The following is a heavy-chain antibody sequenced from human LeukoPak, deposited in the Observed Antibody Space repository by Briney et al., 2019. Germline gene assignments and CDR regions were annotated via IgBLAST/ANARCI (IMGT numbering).Heavy chain of an antibody. D-gene: IGHD2-15*01. V-gene: IGHV3-30*04. CDR3: AKDRVVAAKKVYYFDY. Sequence: QAGGSLRLSCAASGFTFSRSAMHWVRQAPGKGLEWVAIISYDGGNKYYADSVKGRFTISRDNSKNTLYLQMNSLRAEDTAVYYCAKDRVVAAKKVYYFDYWGQGTLVTVSS. CDR1: GFTFSRSA. J-gene: IGHJ4*02. CDR2: ISYDGGNK.